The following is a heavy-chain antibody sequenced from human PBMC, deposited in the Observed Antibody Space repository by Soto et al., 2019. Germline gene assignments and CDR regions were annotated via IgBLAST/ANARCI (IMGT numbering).Heavy chain of an antibody. CDR3: TSEHISRARFDY. CDR2: MSPNSGNT. V-gene: IGHV1-8*01. J-gene: IGHJ4*02. Sequence: QVQLVQSGAEVKKPGASVKVSCKASGYTLTSYDINWVRQATGQGLEWMGWMSPNSGNTGYAQKFQGRVTMIRNTSRSTAYMELSTLRSEATAVYYCTSEHISRARFDYWWQGTLVTVSS. CDR1: GYTLTSYD. D-gene: IGHD2-21*01.